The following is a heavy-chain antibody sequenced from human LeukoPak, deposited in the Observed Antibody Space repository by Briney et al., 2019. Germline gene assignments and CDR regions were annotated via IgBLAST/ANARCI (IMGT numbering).Heavy chain of an antibody. J-gene: IGHJ4*02. V-gene: IGHV2-5*02. CDR2: IYSGDDK. CDR1: GFSLSSSGEG. Sequence: SGPTLVKPTQTLTLTCTFSGFSLSSSGEGVGWIRQPPGKALEWLARIYSGDDKRYSPSLQSRLTVAWDTSENQVVLTMTNMDPVDTATYYCAHRLHAYGEYDFGGQGILVTVSS. D-gene: IGHD2/OR15-2a*01. CDR3: AHRLHAYGEYDF.